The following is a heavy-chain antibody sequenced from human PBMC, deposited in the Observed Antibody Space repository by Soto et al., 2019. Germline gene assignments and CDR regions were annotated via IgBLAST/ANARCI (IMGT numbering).Heavy chain of an antibody. CDR3: SRDVRGWHRGSYYYCGIAV. CDR2: IYNSGST. V-gene: IGHV4-61*01. J-gene: IGHJ6*02. Sequence: PSETLSLTCTVSGGSVSSTSYSWSWIRQPPGKGLEWIGYIYNSGSTNYKPSLKSRVTIAVDTSKNRFSLNLTSVTAAATAVYFRSRDVRGWHRGSYYYCGIAVWGQGTKVTVSS. CDR1: GGSVSSTSYS. D-gene: IGHD6-19*01.